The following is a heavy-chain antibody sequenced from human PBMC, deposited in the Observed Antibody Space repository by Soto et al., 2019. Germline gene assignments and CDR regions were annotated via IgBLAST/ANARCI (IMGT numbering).Heavy chain of an antibody. CDR3: ARAGDSSGPVALGY. V-gene: IGHV4-59*08. CDR1: GGSISIYY. J-gene: IGHJ4*02. CDR2: IYYSGST. Sequence: PSDTLSLTCTVSGGSISIYYWSWIRQPPGKGLEWIGYIYYSGSTNYNPSLKSRVTISVDTSKNQFSLKLSSVTAADTAVYYCARAGDSSGPVALGYWGQGTLVTVSS. D-gene: IGHD6-19*01.